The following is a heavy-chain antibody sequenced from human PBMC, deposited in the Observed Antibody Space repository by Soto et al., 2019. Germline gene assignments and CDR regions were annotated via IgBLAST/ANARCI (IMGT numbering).Heavy chain of an antibody. CDR1: GFTFSSYG. D-gene: IGHD6-6*01. Sequence: QVQLVESGGGVVQPGRSLRLSCAASGFTFSSYGMHWVRQAPGKGLEWVAVISYDGSNKYYADSVKGRFTISRDNSKNTMYLQMNSLRAEDTAVYYCAKALHSSSSYYYYYYGMDVWGQGTTVTVSS. CDR3: AKALHSSSSYYYYYYGMDV. J-gene: IGHJ6*02. V-gene: IGHV3-30*18. CDR2: ISYDGSNK.